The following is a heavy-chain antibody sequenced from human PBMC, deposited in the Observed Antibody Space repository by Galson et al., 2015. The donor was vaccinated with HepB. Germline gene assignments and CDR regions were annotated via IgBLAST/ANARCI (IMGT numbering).Heavy chain of an antibody. CDR2: IIPIFGTA. V-gene: IGHV1-69*13. Sequence: SVKVSCKASGGTFSSYAISWVRQAPGQGLEWMGGIIPIFGTANYAQKFQGRVTITADESTSTAYMELSSLRSEDTAVYYCARVQIEYCSSTSCSRGVGYYYYYMDVWGKGTTVTVSS. J-gene: IGHJ6*03. CDR1: GGTFSSYA. CDR3: ARVQIEYCSSTSCSRGVGYYYYYMDV. D-gene: IGHD2-2*01.